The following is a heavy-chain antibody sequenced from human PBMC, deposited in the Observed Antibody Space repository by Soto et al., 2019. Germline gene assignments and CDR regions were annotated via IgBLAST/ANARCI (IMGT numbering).Heavy chain of an antibody. CDR2: FSGGRDST. V-gene: IGHV3-23*01. CDR3: AKDVFCVRFGKSLSFDY. CDR1: GFTFSSYA. D-gene: IGHD3-10*01. J-gene: IGHJ4*02. Sequence: GGSLRLSCVASGFTFSSYAMSWVRQAPGQRLEWVATFSGGRDSTWHADSVKGRFTVSRDNAKNTLYLQVNSLRAEDTAIYYCAKDVFCVRFGKSLSFDYWGQGALVTVSS.